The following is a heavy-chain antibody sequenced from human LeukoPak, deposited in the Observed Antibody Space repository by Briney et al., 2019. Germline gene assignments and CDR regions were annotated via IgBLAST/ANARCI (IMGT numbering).Heavy chain of an antibody. Sequence: ASVKVSCKASGYTFTGYYMHWVRQAPGQGLEWMGWINPNSGGTNYAQKLQGRVTMTTDTSTSTAYMELRSLRSDDTAVYYCARDTPLLAGVAATPTRPYYYYMDVWGKGTTVTVSS. CDR2: INPNSGGT. CDR3: ARDTPLLAGVAATPTRPYYYYMDV. D-gene: IGHD2-15*01. V-gene: IGHV1-2*02. J-gene: IGHJ6*03. CDR1: GYTFTGYY.